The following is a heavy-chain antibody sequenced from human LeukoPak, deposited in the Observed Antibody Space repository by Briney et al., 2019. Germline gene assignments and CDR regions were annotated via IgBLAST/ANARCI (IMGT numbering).Heavy chain of an antibody. CDR3: ARHSGYDCCENWFDP. V-gene: IGHV4-39*07. Sequence: SETLSLTCTVSGGSISSSSNYWGWLRQPPGKGLEWIGSIYYSGSTYYKPSLKSRVTISVDTSKNQFSLKLTSVTAAETAVYYCARHSGYDCCENWFDPWGQGTLVTVSS. CDR1: GGSISSSSNY. D-gene: IGHD5-12*01. CDR2: IYYSGST. J-gene: IGHJ5*02.